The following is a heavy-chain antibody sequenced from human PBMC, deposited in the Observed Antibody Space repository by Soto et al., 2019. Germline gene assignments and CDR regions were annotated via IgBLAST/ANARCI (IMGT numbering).Heavy chain of an antibody. CDR3: ARDFLFSQLERRRGSYYYMDV. D-gene: IGHD1-1*01. CDR1: GGTFSSYT. J-gene: IGHJ6*03. CDR2: INPSGGST. V-gene: IGHV1-46*03. Sequence: VKVSCKASGGTFSSYTISWVRQAPGQGLEWMGIINPSGGSTSYAQKFQGRVTMTRDTSTSTVYIELSSLRSEDTAVYYCARDFLFSQLERRRGSYYYMDVWGKGTTVTVSS.